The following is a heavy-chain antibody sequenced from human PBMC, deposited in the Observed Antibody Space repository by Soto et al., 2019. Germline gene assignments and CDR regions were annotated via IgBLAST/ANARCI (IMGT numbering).Heavy chain of an antibody. CDR1: ISSSSYY. D-gene: IGHD6-13*01. Sequence: ISSSSYYWGWIRQPPGKGLEWIGSIYYSGSTYYNPSLKSRVTISVDTSKNQFSLKLSSVTAADTAVYYCSRLDSSSWAGDYWGQGTLVTVSS. V-gene: IGHV4-39*01. CDR3: SRLDSSSWAGDY. CDR2: IYYSGST. J-gene: IGHJ4*02.